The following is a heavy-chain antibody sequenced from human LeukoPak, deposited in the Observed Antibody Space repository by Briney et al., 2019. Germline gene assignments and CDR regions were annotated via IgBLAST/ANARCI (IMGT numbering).Heavy chain of an antibody. CDR3: ARGLGSGFSTPWFDP. D-gene: IGHD6-19*01. CDR2: INSDGSST. J-gene: IGHJ5*02. Sequence: GGSLRLSCAASGFTFSSYWMHWVRQAPGKGLVWVSRINSDGSSTSYADSVKGRFTISRDNAKNTLYLQMNSLRAEETAVYYCARGLGSGFSTPWFDPWGQGTLVTVSS. CDR1: GFTFSSYW. V-gene: IGHV3-74*01.